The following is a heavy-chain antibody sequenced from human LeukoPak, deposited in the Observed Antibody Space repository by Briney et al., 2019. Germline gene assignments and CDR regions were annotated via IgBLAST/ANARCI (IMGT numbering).Heavy chain of an antibody. J-gene: IGHJ4*02. Sequence: GESLKISCKGSGYSFPSHWIGWVRQMPGKGLEWMGIIYPRDSDTRYGPSFQGQVTISADKSISTAYLQWSSLKASDTGMYYCARKEDSSAWRNWGQGTLVTVSS. V-gene: IGHV5-51*01. D-gene: IGHD6-6*01. CDR1: GYSFPSHW. CDR3: ARKEDSSAWRN. CDR2: IYPRDSDT.